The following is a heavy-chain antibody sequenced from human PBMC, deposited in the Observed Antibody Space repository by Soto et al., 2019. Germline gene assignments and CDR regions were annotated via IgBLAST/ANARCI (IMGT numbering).Heavy chain of an antibody. V-gene: IGHV4-30-4*01. Sequence: SETLSLTCTVSGGSISSGDYYWSWIRQPPGKGLEWIGYIYYSGSTYYNPSLKSRVTISVDTSKNQFSLKLSSVTAADTAVYYCARDHRFAGTSWFDPWGQGTLVTVSS. CDR2: IYYSGST. D-gene: IGHD6-13*01. CDR1: GGSISSGDYY. J-gene: IGHJ5*02. CDR3: ARDHRFAGTSWFDP.